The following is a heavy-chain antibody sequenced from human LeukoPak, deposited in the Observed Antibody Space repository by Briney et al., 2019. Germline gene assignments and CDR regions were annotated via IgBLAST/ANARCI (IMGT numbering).Heavy chain of an antibody. J-gene: IGHJ4*02. CDR1: GFTFSTYW. V-gene: IGHV3-7*01. Sequence: GWSLRLSCAASGFTFSTYWMSGVGQAPGKGPDWVANIKQDGSEMYYVDSVKGRFTISTDNAKNSLYLQMHGLRAADTAMYYCARDKIVGATLFDFWGQGIMVTVSS. D-gene: IGHD1-26*01. CDR2: IKQDGSEM. CDR3: ARDKIVGATLFDF.